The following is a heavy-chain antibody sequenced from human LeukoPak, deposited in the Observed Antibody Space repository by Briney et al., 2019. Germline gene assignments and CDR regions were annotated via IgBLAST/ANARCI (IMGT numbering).Heavy chain of an antibody. V-gene: IGHV3-11*04. CDR3: ARDSSGWYYFDY. J-gene: IGHJ4*02. CDR1: GFTFSDYY. CDR2: ISSSGSTI. D-gene: IGHD6-19*01. Sequence: PGGSLRLSCAASGFTFSDYYMSWIRQAPGKGLEWVSYISSSGSTIYNADSVKGRFTISRDNAKDPLFLQMNSLRAEDTAVYYCARDSSGWYYFDYWGQGTLVTVSS.